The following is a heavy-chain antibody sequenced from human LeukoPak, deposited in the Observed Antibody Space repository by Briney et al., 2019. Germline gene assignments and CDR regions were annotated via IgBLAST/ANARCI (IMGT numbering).Heavy chain of an antibody. D-gene: IGHD3-3*01. CDR2: ISSGSGTI. V-gene: IGHV3-48*01. CDR1: GFTFSSYS. J-gene: IGHJ4*02. Sequence: GGSLRLSCAASGFTFSSYSMNWVRQAPGKGLEWVSFISSGSGTIYYTDSVKGRFTISRANAKNSLYLQMNSLRAEHTAVYYCARGARGFWSGYYDYWGQGTLVTVSS. CDR3: ARGARGFWSGYYDY.